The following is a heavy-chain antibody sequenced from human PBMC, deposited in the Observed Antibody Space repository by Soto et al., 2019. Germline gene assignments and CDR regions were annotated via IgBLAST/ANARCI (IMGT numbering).Heavy chain of an antibody. CDR2: ISYDGSNK. CDR1: GFTFSSYG. CDR3: AFLEWPYYYGMDV. D-gene: IGHD3-3*01. J-gene: IGHJ6*02. Sequence: GGSLRLSCAASGFTFSSYGMHWVRQAPGKGLEWVAVISYDGSNKYYADSVKGRFTISRDNSKNTLYLQMNSLRAEDTAVYYCAFLEWPYYYGMDVWGQGTTVTVSS. V-gene: IGHV3-30*03.